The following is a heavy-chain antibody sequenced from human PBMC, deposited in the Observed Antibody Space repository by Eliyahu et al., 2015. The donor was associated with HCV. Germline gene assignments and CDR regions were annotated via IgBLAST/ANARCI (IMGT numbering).Heavy chain of an antibody. D-gene: IGHD6-19*01. J-gene: IGHJ5*02. CDR3: SSGGGGIAVAGTGGWFDP. V-gene: IGHV4-59*01. Sequence: QVQLQESGPGLVKPSETLSLICTVSGGSITTYYWSWIRQPPGKGLEWIGYIHYSGSTNYNPSLKSRVTLSIDTSKNQLSLKVNSVTAADTAVYYCSSGGGGIAVAGTGGWFDPWGQGTLVTVSS. CDR2: IHYSGST. CDR1: GGSITTYY.